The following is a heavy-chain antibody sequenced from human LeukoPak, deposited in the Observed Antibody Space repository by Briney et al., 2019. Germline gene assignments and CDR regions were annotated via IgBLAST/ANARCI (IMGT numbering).Heavy chain of an antibody. CDR3: ARARGHDFWSGQLVDYYYYYGMDV. V-gene: IGHV1-18*01. D-gene: IGHD3-3*01. Sequence: APVKVSCKASGYTFTSYGISWVRQAPGQGLEWMGWISAYNGNTNYAQKLQGRVTMTTDTSTSTAYMELRSLRSDDTAVYYCARARGHDFWSGQLVDYYYYYGMDVWGQGTTVTVSS. CDR1: GYTFTSYG. J-gene: IGHJ6*02. CDR2: ISAYNGNT.